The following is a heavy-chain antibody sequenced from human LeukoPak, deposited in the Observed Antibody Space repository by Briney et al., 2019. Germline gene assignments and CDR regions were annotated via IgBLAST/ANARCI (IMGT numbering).Heavy chain of an antibody. CDR1: GGSFSGYY. V-gene: IGHV4-34*01. CDR2: IYYSGST. Sequence: SETLSLTCAVYGGSFSGYYWGWIRQPPGKGLEWIGSIYYSGSTYYNPSLKSRVTISVDTSKNQFSLKLSSVTAADTAVYYCARAVSSSSSAFDIWGQGTMVTVSS. CDR3: ARAVSSSSSAFDI. J-gene: IGHJ3*02. D-gene: IGHD6-13*01.